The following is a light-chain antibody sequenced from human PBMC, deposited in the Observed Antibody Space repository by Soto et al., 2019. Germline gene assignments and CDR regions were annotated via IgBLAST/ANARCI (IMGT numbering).Light chain of an antibody. CDR2: AAS. CDR1: QGISSY. CDR3: QQLNIDSYPIT. Sequence: IPLTQSPSSLSASVGDRVTITCRASQGISSYLAWYQQKPGKAPKLLIKAASRLQTGVPSRFSGSGSGTDFTLTISGLQPDDFATYYCQQLNIDSYPITFCQGTRLELK. V-gene: IGKV1-9*01. J-gene: IGKJ5*01.